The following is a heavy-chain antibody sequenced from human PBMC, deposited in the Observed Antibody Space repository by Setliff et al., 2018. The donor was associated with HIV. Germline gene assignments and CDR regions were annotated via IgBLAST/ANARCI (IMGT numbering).Heavy chain of an antibody. D-gene: IGHD3-10*01. J-gene: IGHJ4*02. CDR2: IYPIGSPDYPSGNT. Sequence: SETLSLTCTVSGGTISSYYWSWIRQSPGKGLEWIGYIYPIGSPDYPSGNTVYNPSFRSRVTLSLDTSKNQFSLKLTSVTAADAAVYYCTGDYNSGSHRFDYWGQGTPVTVSS. CDR3: TGDYNSGSHRFDY. CDR1: GGTISSYY. V-gene: IGHV4-4*08.